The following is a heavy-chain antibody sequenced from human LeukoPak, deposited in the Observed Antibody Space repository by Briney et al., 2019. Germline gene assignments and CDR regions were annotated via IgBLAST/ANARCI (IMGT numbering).Heavy chain of an antibody. CDR3: AKDPAQLWFVPDY. CDR2: ISGSGGST. J-gene: IGHJ4*02. V-gene: IGHV3-23*01. CDR1: GFTFSSYA. Sequence: PGGSLRLSCAASGFTFSSYAMSWVRQAPGKGLEWVLAISGSGGSTYYADSVKGRFTISRDNSKNTLYLQMNSLGAEDTAVYYCAKDPAQLWFVPDYWGQGTLVTVSS. D-gene: IGHD5-18*01.